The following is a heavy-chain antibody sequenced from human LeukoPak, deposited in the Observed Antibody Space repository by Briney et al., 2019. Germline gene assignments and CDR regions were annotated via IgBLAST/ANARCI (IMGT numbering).Heavy chain of an antibody. Sequence: PGGSLRLSCAGSGFTFSSNWMHWVRRVPGKGLVWVSRINSDGSNTNYADSVKGRFTISRDNAKNTLYLQMNSLGADDTAVYYCASRDYWGQGTLVTVSS. CDR3: ASRDY. CDR1: GFTFSSNW. CDR2: INSDGSNT. J-gene: IGHJ4*02. V-gene: IGHV3-74*01. D-gene: IGHD5-24*01.